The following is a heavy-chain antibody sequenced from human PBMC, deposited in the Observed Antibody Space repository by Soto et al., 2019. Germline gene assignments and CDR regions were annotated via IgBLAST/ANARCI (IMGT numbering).Heavy chain of an antibody. Sequence: GGSLRLSCAASGFTVSSNYMSWVRQAPGKGLEWVSVIYSGGSTYYADSVKGRFTISRDNSKNTLYLQMNSLRAEDTAVYYCARVRPLHYYYYMDVWGKGTTVTVSS. CDR2: IYSGGST. CDR3: ARVRPLHYYYYMDV. V-gene: IGHV3-66*01. J-gene: IGHJ6*03. CDR1: GFTVSSNY.